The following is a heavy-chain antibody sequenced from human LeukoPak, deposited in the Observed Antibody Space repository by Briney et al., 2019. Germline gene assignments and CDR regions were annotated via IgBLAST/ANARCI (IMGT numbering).Heavy chain of an antibody. CDR3: ARDRSTGGIEDY. CDR2: ISSSGGST. D-gene: IGHD7-27*01. V-gene: IGHV3-23*01. J-gene: IGHJ4*02. Sequence: PGGSLRLSCAASGFTFSTYAISWVRQAPGKGLEWVSVISSSGGSTYYADSVKGRFTISRDNSKNTLYLQMNSLRAEDTAVYYCARDRSTGGIEDYWGQGTLVTVSS. CDR1: GFTFSTYA.